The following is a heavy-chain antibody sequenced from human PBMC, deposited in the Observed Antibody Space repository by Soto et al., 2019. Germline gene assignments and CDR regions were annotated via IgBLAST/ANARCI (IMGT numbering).Heavy chain of an antibody. V-gene: IGHV3-21*01. Sequence: PGGSLRLSCADSGFTLSSYSMSWVRQAPGEGLEWVSSISSSSSYIYYADSVKGRFTISRDNAKNSLYLQMNSLRAEDTAVYYCARDTSDYDFWSGYEHYYYYMDVWGKGTTVTVSS. J-gene: IGHJ6*03. CDR3: ARDTSDYDFWSGYEHYYYYMDV. D-gene: IGHD3-3*01. CDR1: GFTLSSYS. CDR2: ISSSSSYI.